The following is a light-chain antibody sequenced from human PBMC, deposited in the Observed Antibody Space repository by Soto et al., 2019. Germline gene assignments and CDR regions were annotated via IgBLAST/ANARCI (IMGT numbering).Light chain of an antibody. V-gene: IGKV1-39*01. Sequence: DIQMTQSPSSLSASVGDRVTISCRSSQNIHKYLNWYQQRPGKAPNLLVYEATSLETGVSLKFSGSGSETDVSLTINSLQPEDFANYYFQQSFVSPWTFGQGT. CDR3: QQSFVSPWT. CDR2: EAT. J-gene: IGKJ1*01. CDR1: QNIHKY.